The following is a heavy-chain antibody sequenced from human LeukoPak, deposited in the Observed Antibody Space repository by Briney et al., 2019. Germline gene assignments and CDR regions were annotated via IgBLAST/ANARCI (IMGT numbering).Heavy chain of an antibody. D-gene: IGHD1-26*01. CDR3: ARVWELLDY. CDR1: GGSISSGGYY. V-gene: IGHV4-30-2*01. CDR2: VYHSGST. J-gene: IGHJ4*02. Sequence: SETLSLTCTVSGGSISSGGYYWSWIRQPPGKGLEWIGYVYHSGSTYYNPSLKSRATISVDTSKNQFSLKLSSVTAADTAVYYCARVWELLDYWGQGTLVTVSS.